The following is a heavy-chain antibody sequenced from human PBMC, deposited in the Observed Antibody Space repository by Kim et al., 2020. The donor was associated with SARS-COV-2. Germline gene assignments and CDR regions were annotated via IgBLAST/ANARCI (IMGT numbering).Heavy chain of an antibody. Sequence: GGSLRLSCAASGFTVSSNYMSWVRQAPGKGLEWVSVIYSGGSTYYADSVKGRFTISRDNSKNTLYLQMNSLRAEDTAVYYCARAKYYYGSGSYYKPPYFDYWGQGTLVTVSS. D-gene: IGHD3-10*01. V-gene: IGHV3-53*01. CDR2: IYSGGST. J-gene: IGHJ4*02. CDR3: ARAKYYYGSGSYYKPPYFDY. CDR1: GFTVSSNY.